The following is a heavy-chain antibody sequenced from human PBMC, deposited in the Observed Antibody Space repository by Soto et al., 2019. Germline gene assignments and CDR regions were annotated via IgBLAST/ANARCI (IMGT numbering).Heavy chain of an antibody. D-gene: IGHD2-2*01. CDR1: GGTFSSYT. J-gene: IGHJ5*02. CDR2: IIPILGIA. CDR3: ARSSCSSTSCYGFDP. Sequence: SVKVSCKASGGTFSSYTISWVRQAPGQGLEWMGRIIPILGIANYAQKFQGRFTITADKSTSTAYMELSSLRSEDTAVYYCARSSCSSTSCYGFDPWGQGTLVTVSS. V-gene: IGHV1-69*02.